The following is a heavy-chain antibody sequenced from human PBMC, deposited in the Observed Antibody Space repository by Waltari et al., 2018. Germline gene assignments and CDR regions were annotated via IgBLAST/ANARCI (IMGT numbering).Heavy chain of an antibody. V-gene: IGHV1-3*01. CDR1: GYTFTSSA. CDR3: ATSYCSGGSCYPVVVAAIRY. J-gene: IGHJ4*02. D-gene: IGHD2-15*01. CDR2: INAGNGNT. Sequence: QVQLVQSGAEVKKPGASVKVSCKASGYTFTSSAMHWVRQAPGQRLEWRGWINAGNGNTKYSQKFQGRVTITRDTSASTAYMELSSLRSEDTAVYYCATSYCSGGSCYPVVVAAIRYWGQGTLVTVSS.